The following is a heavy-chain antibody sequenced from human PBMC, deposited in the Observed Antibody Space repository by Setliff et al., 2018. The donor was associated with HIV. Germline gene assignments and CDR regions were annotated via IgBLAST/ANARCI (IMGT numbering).Heavy chain of an antibody. D-gene: IGHD4-17*01. CDR1: GFTVSDTH. V-gene: IGHV3-66*01. Sequence: ESLKISCAASGFTVSDTHMTWVRQAPGKGLEWVSFIYSDGRTYYAESVKGRFTISRDDSKNTLYLQMHTLRAEDTALYYCARTLGVATDGDYGQVIYYPYMDVWGKGTTVTVSS. CDR3: ARTLGVATDGDYGQVIYYPYMDV. J-gene: IGHJ6*03. CDR2: IYSDGRT.